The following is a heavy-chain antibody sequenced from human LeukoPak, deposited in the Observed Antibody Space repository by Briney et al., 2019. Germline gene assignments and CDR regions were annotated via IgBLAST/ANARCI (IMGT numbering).Heavy chain of an antibody. CDR1: GFTFSSYA. J-gene: IGHJ4*02. Sequence: GGSLRLSCAAPGFTFSSYAMSWVRQAPGKGLEWVSAISGSGGSTYYADSVKGRFTISRDNSKNTLYLQMNSLRAEDTAVYYCARLSIKAHYYGSGGPGDYWGQGTLVTVSS. CDR2: ISGSGGST. D-gene: IGHD3-10*01. CDR3: ARLSIKAHYYGSGGPGDY. V-gene: IGHV3-23*01.